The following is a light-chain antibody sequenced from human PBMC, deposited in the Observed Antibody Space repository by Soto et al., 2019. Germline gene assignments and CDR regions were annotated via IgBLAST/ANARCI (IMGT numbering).Light chain of an antibody. Sequence: QSVLTQPASVSVSPGQSITISCTGTSSDVGAYNSVSWYQQHPGKAPKLMIYDVTNRPSGVSDRFSGSQSGNTASLTISGLQAEDEADYYCSSYTKSNTLVFGAGTKVTVL. J-gene: IGLJ1*01. CDR3: SSYTKSNTLV. CDR1: SSDVGAYNS. V-gene: IGLV2-14*01. CDR2: DVT.